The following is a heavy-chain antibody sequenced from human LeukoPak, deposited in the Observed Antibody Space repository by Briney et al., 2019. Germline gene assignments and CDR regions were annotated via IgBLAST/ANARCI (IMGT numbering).Heavy chain of an antibody. CDR3: AKGLWGTYYYCMDV. CDR1: GFTFSNYA. CDR2: ISGSGATT. J-gene: IGHJ6*02. Sequence: GGSLRLSCAAAGFTFSNYAMSWVSQAPGKGLEWVSVISGSGATTDHADSVMGRFTISRDNSKNTLYLQLDSLRADDTAVYFCAKGLWGTYYYCMDVWGQGTTVTVSS. V-gene: IGHV3-23*01. D-gene: IGHD3-16*01.